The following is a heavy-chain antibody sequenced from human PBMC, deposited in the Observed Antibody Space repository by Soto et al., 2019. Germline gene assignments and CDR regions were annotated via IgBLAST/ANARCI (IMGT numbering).Heavy chain of an antibody. D-gene: IGHD5-12*01. Sequence: SVKVSCKVSGGSFSTYTLTWVRQAPGQGLEWMGGIIPMFGIINYAQKFQGRVTITADRXTTTAYMELISLRSDDTAVYYCAILTPITGVYWGQGAKVTVSS. CDR1: GGSFSTYT. V-gene: IGHV1-69*10. J-gene: IGHJ4*02. CDR2: IIPMFGII. CDR3: AILTPITGVY.